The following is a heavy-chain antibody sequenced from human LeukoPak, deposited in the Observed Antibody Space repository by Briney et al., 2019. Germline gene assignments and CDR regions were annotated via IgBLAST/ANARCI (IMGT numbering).Heavy chain of an antibody. CDR3: ARDLSFSGYERDAFDI. Sequence: ASVKVSCKASGYTFTGYYMHWVRQAPGQGLEWMGWINPNSGGTNYAQKFQGRVTMTRDTSISTAYMELSRLRSDDTAVYYCARDLSFSGYERDAFDIWGQGTMVTVSS. J-gene: IGHJ3*02. D-gene: IGHD5-12*01. CDR2: INPNSGGT. V-gene: IGHV1-2*02. CDR1: GYTFTGYY.